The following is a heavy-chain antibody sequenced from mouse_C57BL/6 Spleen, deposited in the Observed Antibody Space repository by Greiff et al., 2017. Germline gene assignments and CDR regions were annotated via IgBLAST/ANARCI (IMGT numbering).Heavy chain of an antibody. J-gene: IGHJ2*01. V-gene: IGHV1-81*01. Sequence: VQLQQSGAELARPGASVKLSCKASGYTFTSYGISWVKQRTGQGLEWIGEIYPRSGNTYYNEKFKGKATLTADKSSSTAYMELRSLTSEDSAVYFCARKIITTVVEGYFDYWGQGTTLTVSS. CDR2: IYPRSGNT. D-gene: IGHD1-1*01. CDR3: ARKIITTVVEGYFDY. CDR1: GYTFTSYG.